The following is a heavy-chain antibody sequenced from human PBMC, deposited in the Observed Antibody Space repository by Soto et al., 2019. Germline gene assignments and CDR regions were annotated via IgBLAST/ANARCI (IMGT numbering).Heavy chain of an antibody. Sequence: GGSLRLSCAASGFTFSSYAMSWVRQAPGKGLEWVSAISGCGGSTYYADSVKGRFTISRDNSKNTLYLQMNSLRAEDTAVYYCATHSSGWYYFQHWGQGTLVTVSS. CDR2: ISGCGGST. J-gene: IGHJ1*01. V-gene: IGHV3-23*01. CDR3: ATHSSGWYYFQH. D-gene: IGHD6-19*01. CDR1: GFTFSSYA.